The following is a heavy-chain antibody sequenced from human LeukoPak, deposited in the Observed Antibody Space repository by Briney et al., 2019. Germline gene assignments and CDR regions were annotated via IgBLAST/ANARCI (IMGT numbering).Heavy chain of an antibody. D-gene: IGHD3-10*01. J-gene: IGHJ6*03. Sequence: GGSLRLSCSASGFIFSNYEMNWVRQAPGKGLEWVSYISSSGSTIYYADSVKGRFTTSRDNAKNSLYLQMNSLRAEDTAVYYCARDALYYYGSGYMDVWGKGTTVTISS. CDR1: GFIFSNYE. V-gene: IGHV3-48*03. CDR2: ISSSGSTI. CDR3: ARDALYYYGSGYMDV.